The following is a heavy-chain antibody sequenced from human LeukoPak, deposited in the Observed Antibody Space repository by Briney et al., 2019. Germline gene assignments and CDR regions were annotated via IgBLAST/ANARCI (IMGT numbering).Heavy chain of an antibody. CDR1: GFTFSDYY. CDR2: ISGSSIYA. D-gene: IGHD1-1*01. V-gene: IGHV3-11*06. CDR3: ARGIWATTNKNYYFDY. Sequence: PGGSLRLSCAASGFTFSDYYMSWIRQAPGKGLEWVSYISGSSIYANSADSVKGRFTFSRGNAKNSLYLQMNSLTAEDTAVYYCARGIWATTNKNYYFDYWGQGTLVTVSS. J-gene: IGHJ4*02.